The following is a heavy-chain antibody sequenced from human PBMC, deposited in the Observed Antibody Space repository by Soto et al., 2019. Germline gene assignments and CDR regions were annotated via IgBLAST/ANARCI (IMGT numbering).Heavy chain of an antibody. CDR1: VGSISSGGYS. V-gene: IGHV4-30-2*01. J-gene: IGHJ2*01. Sequence: QLQLQESGSGLVKPSQTLSLTCAVSVGSISSGGYSWSWIRQPPGKGLEWIGYIYHSGRTYYNPSLKSRVTISVDRSKNQFSLKLTSVPAADTAVYYCARSRGSCYWRAGYTVYFDLWGRGTLVTVSS. CDR3: ARSRGSCYWRAGYTVYFDL. D-gene: IGHD3-10*01. CDR2: IYHSGRT.